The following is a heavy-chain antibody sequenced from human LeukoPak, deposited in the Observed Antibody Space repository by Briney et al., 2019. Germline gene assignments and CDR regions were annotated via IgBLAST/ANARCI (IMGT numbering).Heavy chain of an antibody. CDR1: GGSISGGTYY. J-gene: IGHJ3*02. Sequence: PSETLSLTCTVSGGSISGGTYYWSWIRQPAGKGLEWIGRIYTSGSTNYNPSLKSRVTISVDTSKNQFSLKLSSVTAADTAVYYCAGFEWLVNAFDIWGQGTMVTVSS. D-gene: IGHD6-19*01. CDR3: AGFEWLVNAFDI. V-gene: IGHV4-61*02. CDR2: IYTSGST.